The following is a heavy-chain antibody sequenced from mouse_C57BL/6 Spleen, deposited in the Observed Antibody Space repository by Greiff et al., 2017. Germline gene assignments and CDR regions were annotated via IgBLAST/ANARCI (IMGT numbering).Heavy chain of an antibody. V-gene: IGHV1-19*01. D-gene: IGHD2-5*01. CDR2: INPYNGGT. CDR1: GYTFTDYY. Sequence: VQLQQSGPVLVKPGASVKMSCKASGYTFTDYYMNWVKQSHGKSLEWIGVINPYNGGTSYNQKFKGKATLTVDKSSSTAYMELNSLTSEDSAVYYCARSAYSNNAMDYWGQGTSVTVSS. J-gene: IGHJ4*01. CDR3: ARSAYSNNAMDY.